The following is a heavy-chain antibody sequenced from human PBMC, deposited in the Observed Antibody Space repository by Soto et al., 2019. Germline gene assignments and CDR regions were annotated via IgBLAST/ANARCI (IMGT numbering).Heavy chain of an antibody. CDR2: INFDGSNI. J-gene: IGHJ5*02. Sequence: EVHLVESGGGLVQAGGSLRLSCAASGFTFSDAEMNWVRQTPGRGLEWISYINFDGSNIQYADSVRGRFTISRDNAENTLYLQMNGLRVEDTAVYYCARLAYLVGRHRIAWGQGTLVTASS. CDR1: GFTFSDAE. CDR3: ARLAYLVGRHRIA. V-gene: IGHV3-48*03. D-gene: IGHD1-26*01.